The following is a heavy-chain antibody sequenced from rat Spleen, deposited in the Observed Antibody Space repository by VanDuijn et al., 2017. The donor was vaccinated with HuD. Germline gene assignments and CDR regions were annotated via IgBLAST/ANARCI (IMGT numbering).Heavy chain of an antibody. J-gene: IGHJ2*01. V-gene: IGHV5-29*01. D-gene: IGHD1-9*01. Sequence: EVQLVESDGGLVQPGRSLKLSCAASGFTFSNYGMAWVRQTPTKGLEWVASISYDGGRIFYRDSVKGRFTISRDNAKSSLYLQMDGLRSEDTATYFCATDDYGYTYYFDYWGQGVMVTVSS. CDR3: ATDDYGYTYYFDY. CDR2: ISYDGGRI. CDR1: GFTFSNYG.